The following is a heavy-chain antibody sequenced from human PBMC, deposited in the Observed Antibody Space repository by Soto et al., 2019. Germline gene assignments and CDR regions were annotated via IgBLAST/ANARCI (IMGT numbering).Heavy chain of an antibody. D-gene: IGHD2-15*01. V-gene: IGHV4-4*02. CDR2: IYHSGST. CDR1: GGSISSSNW. Sequence: SETLSLTCAVSGGSISSSNWGSWVRQPPGKGLEWIGEIYHSGSTNYNPSLKSRVTVSVDRSRNRFSLKLGSVTAADTAVYSCARGVIVVVVASTLDIWGQGTMVTVSS. CDR3: ARGVIVVVVASTLDI. J-gene: IGHJ3*02.